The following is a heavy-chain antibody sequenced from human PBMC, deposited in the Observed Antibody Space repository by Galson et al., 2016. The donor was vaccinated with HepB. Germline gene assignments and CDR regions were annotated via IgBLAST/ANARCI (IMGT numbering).Heavy chain of an antibody. Sequence: SLRLSGAASGFTFSTYSMNWVRQAPGKGLEWVSSISSSSSYIYYADSVKGRFTISRDNAKNSLYLQMNSLRAEDTAVYYCARDTVVVVVAALVFDIWGQGTMVTVSS. CDR1: GFTFSTYS. CDR3: ARDTVVVVVAALVFDI. D-gene: IGHD2-15*01. J-gene: IGHJ3*02. CDR2: ISSSSSYI. V-gene: IGHV3-21*01.